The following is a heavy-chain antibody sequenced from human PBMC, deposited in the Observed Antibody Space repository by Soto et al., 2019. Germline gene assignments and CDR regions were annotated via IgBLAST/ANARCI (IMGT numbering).Heavy chain of an antibody. CDR1: GFTFSSYS. V-gene: IGHV3-48*02. Sequence: GGSLRLACAASGFTFSSYSMNWVRQAPGKGLEWVSYIRDFRTVLYADSVKGRFTISRDDAKSSLFLQMNSLREEDTAVYFCARDHMYAFDYWRQGALVTVS. CDR3: ARDHMYAFDY. J-gene: IGHJ4*02. CDR2: IRDFRTV. D-gene: IGHD2-8*01.